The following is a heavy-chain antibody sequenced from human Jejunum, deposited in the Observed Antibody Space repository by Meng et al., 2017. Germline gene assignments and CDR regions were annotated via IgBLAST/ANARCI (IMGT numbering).Heavy chain of an antibody. CDR2: INYRGNT. D-gene: IGHD6-13*01. V-gene: IGHV4-39*01. CDR3: ARRGIATAVVLFDP. CDR1: GGSIGTNSYW. Sequence: QLQLQESGPGLVKPSETLSLSCSVSGGSIGTNSYWWAWIRQPPGKGLEWIGTINYRGNTYYSPSLKSRVTISVDTSKNQFSLKLNSVTAADTALYYCARRGIATAVVLFDPWGQGALVTVSS. J-gene: IGHJ5*02.